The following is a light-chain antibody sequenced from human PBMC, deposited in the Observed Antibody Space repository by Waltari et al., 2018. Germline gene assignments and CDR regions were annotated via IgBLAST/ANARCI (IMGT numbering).Light chain of an antibody. V-gene: IGLV1-51*01. CDR1: SPNIGMNY. CDR2: ESD. J-gene: IGLJ2*01. Sequence: QSVLTQPPSVSAASGQKVTISCSGSSPNIGMNYVSWYQQLPGTAPKLLIYESDRRPSWIPCMFAVSKSGTSAALDIHGHQTGDEADYYGGTWDSRMSVGVLGGGTKVTVL. CDR3: GTWDSRMSVGV.